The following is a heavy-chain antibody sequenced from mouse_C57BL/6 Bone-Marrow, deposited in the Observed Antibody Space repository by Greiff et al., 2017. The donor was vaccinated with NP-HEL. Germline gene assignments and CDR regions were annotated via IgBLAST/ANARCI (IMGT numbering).Heavy chain of an antibody. CDR3: ARIDYYGSSYNWYFDV. D-gene: IGHD1-1*01. CDR1: GFSLSTFGMG. V-gene: IGHV8-8*01. J-gene: IGHJ1*03. CDR2: IWWDDDK. Sequence: QVTLKVSGPGILQPSQTLSLTCSFSGFSLSTFGMGVGRIRQPPGKGLEWLAHIWWDDDKYYNPALKRRPTISKDTSKNQVFLKIANVDTADTATYYCARIDYYGSSYNWYFDVWGTGTTVTVSS.